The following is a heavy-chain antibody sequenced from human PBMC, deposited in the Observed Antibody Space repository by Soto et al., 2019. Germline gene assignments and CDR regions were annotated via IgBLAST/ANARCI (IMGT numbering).Heavy chain of an antibody. V-gene: IGHV3-30*18. J-gene: IGHJ6*02. Sequence: QVQLVESGGGVVQPGRSLRLSCAASGFTFSSYGMHWVRQAPGKGLEWVAVISYDGSNKYYADSVKGRFTISRDNSKNTLDLQMNSRRAEDTDVYYCAKTYYYGSGSYVSGMDVWGQGTTVTVSS. CDR1: GFTFSSYG. CDR2: ISYDGSNK. D-gene: IGHD3-10*01. CDR3: AKTYYYGSGSYVSGMDV.